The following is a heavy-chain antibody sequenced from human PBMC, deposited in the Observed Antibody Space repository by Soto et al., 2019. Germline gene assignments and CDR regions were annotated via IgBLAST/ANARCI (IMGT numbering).Heavy chain of an antibody. V-gene: IGHV4-34*01. CDR1: GGSFCGYY. D-gene: IGHD6-6*01. Sequence: PSETLSLTCAVYGGSFCGYYWSWIRQPPGKGLEWIGEINHSGSTNYNPSLKSRVTISVDTSKNQFSLKLSSVTAADTAVYYCARRRRAYSSSSGRVFDYWGQGTLVTASS. J-gene: IGHJ4*02. CDR3: ARRRRAYSSSSGRVFDY. CDR2: INHSGST.